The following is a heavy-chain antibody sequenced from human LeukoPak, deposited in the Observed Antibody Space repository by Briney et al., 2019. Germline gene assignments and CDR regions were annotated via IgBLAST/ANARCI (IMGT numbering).Heavy chain of an antibody. CDR2: IYTSGST. J-gene: IGHJ4*02. V-gene: IGHV4-61*02. CDR1: GGSISSGSYY. CDR3: ASLRVPGDFDY. Sequence: SQTLSLTCTVSGGSISSGSYYWSWIRQPAGKGLEWIGRIYTSGSTYYNPSLKSRLTMSVDTSKNQFSLELRSVTAADTALYYCASLRVPGDFDYWGQGTLVTVSS.